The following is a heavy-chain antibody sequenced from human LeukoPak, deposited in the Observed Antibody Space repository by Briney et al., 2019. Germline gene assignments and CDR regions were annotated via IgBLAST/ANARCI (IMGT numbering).Heavy chain of an antibody. V-gene: IGHV4-4*02. J-gene: IGHJ4*02. Sequence: SGTLSLTCAVSGGSISSSNWWSWVRQPPGKGLEWIGEINHSGSTNYNPSLKSRVTISVDTSKNQFSLKLSSVTAADTAVYYCARTPSSSWWSFDYWGQGTLVTVSS. CDR1: GGSISSSNW. CDR2: INHSGST. D-gene: IGHD6-13*01. CDR3: ARTPSSSWWSFDY.